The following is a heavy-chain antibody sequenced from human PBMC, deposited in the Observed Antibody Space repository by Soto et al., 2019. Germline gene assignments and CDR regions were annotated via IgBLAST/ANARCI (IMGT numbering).Heavy chain of an antibody. V-gene: IGHV3-30-3*01. CDR2: ISYDGSNK. CDR3: AREITFGSRGYYYDSSGYLDY. Sequence: GGSLRLSCAASGFTFSSYAMHWVRQAPGKGLEWVAVISYDGSNKYYADSVKGRFTISRDNSKNTLYLQMNSLRAEDTAVYYCAREITFGSRGYYYDSSGYLDYWGQGTLVTVSS. CDR1: GFTFSSYA. J-gene: IGHJ4*02. D-gene: IGHD3-22*01.